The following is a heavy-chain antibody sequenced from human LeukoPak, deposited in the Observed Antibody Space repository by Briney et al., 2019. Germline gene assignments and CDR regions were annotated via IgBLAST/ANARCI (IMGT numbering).Heavy chain of an antibody. CDR3: ARSTVTAAPLFY. J-gene: IGHJ4*02. CDR2: IYYSGST. V-gene: IGHV4-59*01. D-gene: IGHD4-17*01. CDR1: GGSISGYH. Sequence: SETLSLTCTVSGGSISGYHWSWIRQPPGKGLEWIGNIYYSGSTNYNPSLKSRVTISLDTSKNQFSLKLSSVTAADTAVYYCARSTVTAAPLFYWGQGTLVTVSS.